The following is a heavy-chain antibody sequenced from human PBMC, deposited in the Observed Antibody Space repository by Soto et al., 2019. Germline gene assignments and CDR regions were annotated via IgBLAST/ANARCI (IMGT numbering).Heavy chain of an antibody. J-gene: IGHJ6*02. CDR3: ARVEGDGRDGYNSNYYGMDV. V-gene: IGHV1-2*04. CDR1: GYTFTGYY. CDR2: INPNSGGT. D-gene: IGHD5-12*01. Sequence: QVQLVQSGAEVKKPGASVKVSCKASGYTFTGYYMHWVRQAPGQGLEWMGWINPNSGGTNYAQKFQGWVTMTRDTSISTAYMELSRLRSDDTAVYYCARVEGDGRDGYNSNYYGMDVWGQGTTVTVSS.